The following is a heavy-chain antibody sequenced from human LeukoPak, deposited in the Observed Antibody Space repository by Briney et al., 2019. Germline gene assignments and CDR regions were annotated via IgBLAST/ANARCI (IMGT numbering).Heavy chain of an antibody. CDR2: IKSKTDGGTT. J-gene: IGHJ6*03. CDR3: TTDVKMYYYDSSGHQRGGYYYYMDV. V-gene: IGHV3-15*01. CDR1: GFTFSNAW. Sequence: PGGSLRLSCAASGFTFSNAWMSWVRQAPGKGLEWVGRIKSKTDGGTTDYAAPVKGRFTISRDDSKNTLYLQMNSLKTEDTAVYYCTTDVKMYYYDSSGHQRGGYYYYMDVWGKGTTVTVSS. D-gene: IGHD3-22*01.